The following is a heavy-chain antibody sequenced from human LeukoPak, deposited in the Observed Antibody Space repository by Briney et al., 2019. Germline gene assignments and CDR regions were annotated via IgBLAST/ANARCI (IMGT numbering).Heavy chain of an antibody. CDR3: ARVRLEWLLGWFDP. CDR2: ISSSSSYI. V-gene: IGHV3-21*01. D-gene: IGHD3-3*01. J-gene: IGHJ5*02. CDR1: GFTFSSYS. Sequence: GGSLRLSCAASGFTFSSYSMNWVRQAPGKGVEWGSSISSSSSYIYYADSVKGRFTISRDNAKNSLYLQMNSLRAEDTAVYYCARVRLEWLLGWFDPWGQGTLVTVSS.